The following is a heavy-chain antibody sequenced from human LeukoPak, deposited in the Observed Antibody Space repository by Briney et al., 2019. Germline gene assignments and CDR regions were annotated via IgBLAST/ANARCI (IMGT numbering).Heavy chain of an antibody. D-gene: IGHD3-10*01. CDR2: ISYDGSNK. Sequence: PGGSLRLSCAASGFTFSSYAMHWVRQAPGKGLEWVAVISYDGSNKYYADSVKGRFTISRDNSKNTLYLQMNSLRAEDTAVYYCAREWGRFGELLGPHYYYYGMDVWGQGTTVTVSS. J-gene: IGHJ6*02. CDR3: AREWGRFGELLGPHYYYYGMDV. CDR1: GFTFSSYA. V-gene: IGHV3-30-3*01.